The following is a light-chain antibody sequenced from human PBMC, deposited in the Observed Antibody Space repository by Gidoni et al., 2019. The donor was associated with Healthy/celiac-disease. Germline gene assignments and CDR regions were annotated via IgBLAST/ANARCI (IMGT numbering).Light chain of an antibody. J-gene: IGKJ2*04. CDR1: QSISSS. Sequence: DIQTTQSPSTPSASVGDRVTITCPASQSISSSLAWYQQKPGKAPKLLIYKASSLESGVPSRFSGSGSGTEFTLTISSLQPDDFATYYCQQYNSYLCSFGQGTKLEIK. CDR2: KAS. V-gene: IGKV1-5*03. CDR3: QQYNSYLCS.